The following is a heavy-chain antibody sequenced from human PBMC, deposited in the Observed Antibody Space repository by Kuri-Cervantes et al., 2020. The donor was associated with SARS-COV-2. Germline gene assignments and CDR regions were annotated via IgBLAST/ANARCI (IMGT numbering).Heavy chain of an antibody. CDR1: GFTFSSYW. D-gene: IGHD3-22*01. V-gene: IGHV3-7*01. CDR3: AREAVVPDYYDSSGYSGPPYYMDV. Sequence: GGSLRLSCAASGFTFSSYWMSWVRQAPGKGLEWVANIKQDGSEKYYVDSVKGRFTISRDNAKNSLYLQMNSLRAEDTAVYYCAREAVVPDYYDSSGYSGPPYYMDVWGKGTTVTVSS. CDR2: IKQDGSEK. J-gene: IGHJ6*03.